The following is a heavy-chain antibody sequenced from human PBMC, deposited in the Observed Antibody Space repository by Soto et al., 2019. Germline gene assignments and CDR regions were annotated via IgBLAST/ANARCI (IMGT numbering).Heavy chain of an antibody. CDR1: GFTFNNAW. CDR2: IKSTTDGGTT. J-gene: IGHJ4*02. CDR3: TTGRLVRGGINPY. D-gene: IGHD3-10*01. Sequence: EVQLVESGGGLVKPGGSLRLSCAASGFTFNNAWMSWVRQAPGKGLEWVGRIKSTTDGGTTDYAAPVKGRFTISRDXXKDTLYMQMDSLKTEGTAVYYGTTGRLVRGGINPYWGQGTLVPVSS. V-gene: IGHV3-15*01.